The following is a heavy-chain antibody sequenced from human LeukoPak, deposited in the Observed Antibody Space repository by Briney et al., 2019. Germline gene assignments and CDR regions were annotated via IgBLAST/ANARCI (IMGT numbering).Heavy chain of an antibody. J-gene: IGHJ4*02. CDR1: GFTFSSYW. CDR3: ASRYYYGSGSHPPFDY. V-gene: IGHV3-21*01. D-gene: IGHD3-10*01. Sequence: GGSLRLSCAASGFTFSSYWMSWVRQAPGKGLEWVSSISSSSSYIYYADSVKGRFTISRDNAKNSLYLQMNSLRAEDTAVYYCASRYYYGSGSHPPFDYWGQGTLVTVSS. CDR2: ISSSSSYI.